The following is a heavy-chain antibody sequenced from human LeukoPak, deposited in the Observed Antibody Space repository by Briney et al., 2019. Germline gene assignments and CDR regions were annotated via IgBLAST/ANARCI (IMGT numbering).Heavy chain of an antibody. Sequence: PGESLRLSCAASGFTVSNNFVTWVRQAPGKGLEWVSIIYSGGGTDYADPVKGRFTISRDNSKNTVYLQMNSLRAEDTAVYHCARKSLGIAAAGTFFGSWGQGTLVTVSS. D-gene: IGHD6-13*01. CDR3: ARKSLGIAAAGTFFGS. CDR1: GFTVSNNF. CDR2: IYSGGGT. V-gene: IGHV3-53*01. J-gene: IGHJ5*02.